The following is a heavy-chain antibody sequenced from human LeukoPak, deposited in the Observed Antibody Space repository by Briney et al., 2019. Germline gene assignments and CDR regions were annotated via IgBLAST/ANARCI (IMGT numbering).Heavy chain of an antibody. V-gene: IGHV1-18*01. CDR1: GYTFTNSG. CDR2: ISAYNGNT. CDR3: ARGHRYSPDS. Sequence: ASVTVSFKSTGYTFTNSGITWVRQAPGQGLEWMGWISAYNGNTNYAQKLQGRVTMTTDTSTSTAYMELRSLRSADTDVYYCARGHRYSPDSWDQGTLVTVSS. D-gene: IGHD1-1*01. J-gene: IGHJ4*02.